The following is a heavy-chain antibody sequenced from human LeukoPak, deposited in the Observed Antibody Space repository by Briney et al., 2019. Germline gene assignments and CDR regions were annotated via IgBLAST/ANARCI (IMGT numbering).Heavy chain of an antibody. D-gene: IGHD2-2*02. V-gene: IGHV3-48*01. CDR1: GFTFSSYS. J-gene: IGHJ6*03. CDR3: AREPERGYCSSTSCYTGTYYYYMDV. Sequence: GGSLRLSCAASGFTFSSYSMNWVRQAPGKGLEWVSYISSSSSTIYYADSVKGRFTISRDNAKNSLYLQMNSLRAEDTAVYYCAREPERGYCSSTSCYTGTYYYYMDVWGKGTTVTVSS. CDR2: ISSSSSTI.